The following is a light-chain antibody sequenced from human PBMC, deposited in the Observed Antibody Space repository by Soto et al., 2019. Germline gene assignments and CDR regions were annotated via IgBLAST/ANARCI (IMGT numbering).Light chain of an antibody. Sequence: IQMTQSPSSLSASVGDRVIITCRASQGIGNSLAWYQQKAGRVPKLLMHSASTLLSGVPSRFSGSGSGTVFTPTISSQQPEDVATYYCQKYDSAPWTFGQGTKVEIK. CDR3: QKYDSAPWT. CDR1: QGIGNS. J-gene: IGKJ1*01. CDR2: SAS. V-gene: IGKV1-27*01.